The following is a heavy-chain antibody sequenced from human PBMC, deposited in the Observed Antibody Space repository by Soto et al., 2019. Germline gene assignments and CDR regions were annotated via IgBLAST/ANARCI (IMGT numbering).Heavy chain of an antibody. Sequence: GASVKVSCKASGYTFTSYGISWVRQAPGQGLEWMGWISAYNGNTNYAQKLQGRVTMTTDTSTSTAYMELRSLRSDDTAVYYCARGPPSQPASYDFWSGSPHFYYYMDVWGKGTTVTVSS. CDR2: ISAYNGNT. CDR1: GYTFTSYG. J-gene: IGHJ6*03. CDR3: ARGPPSQPASYDFWSGSPHFYYYMDV. V-gene: IGHV1-18*01. D-gene: IGHD3-3*01.